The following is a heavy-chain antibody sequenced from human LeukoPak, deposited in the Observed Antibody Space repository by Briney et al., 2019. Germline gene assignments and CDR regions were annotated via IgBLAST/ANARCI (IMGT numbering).Heavy chain of an antibody. CDR2: ISYDGSNK. Sequence: GRSLRLSCAASGFTFSSYGMHWVRQAPGKGLEWVAVISYDGSNKYYADSVKGRFTISRDNSKNTLYLQMNSLRAEDTAVYYCAKDHYYGSESYSTFDYWGQGTLVTVSS. V-gene: IGHV3-30*18. D-gene: IGHD3-10*01. CDR3: AKDHYYGSESYSTFDY. J-gene: IGHJ4*02. CDR1: GFTFSSYG.